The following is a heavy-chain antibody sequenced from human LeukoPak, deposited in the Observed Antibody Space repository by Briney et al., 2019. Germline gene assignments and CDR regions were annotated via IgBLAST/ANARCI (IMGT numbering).Heavy chain of an antibody. CDR2: IIPILGIA. CDR3: ARSAWGTSIYYFDY. V-gene: IGHV1-69*04. J-gene: IGHJ4*02. CDR1: GGTFSSYA. Sequence: ASVKVSCKASGGTFSSYAISWVRQAPGQGLEWMGRIIPILGIANYAQKFQGRVTITADKSTSTAYMELSSLRSEDTAVYYCARSAWGTSIYYFDYRGQGTLVTVSS. D-gene: IGHD2-2*01.